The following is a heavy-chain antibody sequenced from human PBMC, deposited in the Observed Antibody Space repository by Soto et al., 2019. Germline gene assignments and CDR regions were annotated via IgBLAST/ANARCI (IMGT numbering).Heavy chain of an antibody. CDR2: MNPNSGNT. Sequence: GASVKVSCKASGYTFTSYDINWVRQATGQGLEWIGWMNPNSGNTGYAQKFQGRVTMTRNTSISTAYMELSSLRSEDTAVYYCARGHIVVGPAKEPGVVHYIDVWGKGTTVTVSS. D-gene: IGHD2-2*01. CDR1: GYTFTSYD. CDR3: ARGHIVVGPAKEPGVVHYIDV. J-gene: IGHJ6*03. V-gene: IGHV1-8*01.